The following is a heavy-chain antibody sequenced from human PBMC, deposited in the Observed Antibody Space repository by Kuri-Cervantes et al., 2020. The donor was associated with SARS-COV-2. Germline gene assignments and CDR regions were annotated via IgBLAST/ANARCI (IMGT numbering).Heavy chain of an antibody. CDR3: AKPITYYYDSSGYPTLAFDY. D-gene: IGHD3-22*01. CDR2: IKSKTEGGTI. Sequence: GGSLRLSCAASGFTFSNSWMAWVRQAPGKGLEWVGRIKSKTEGGTINYAAPVKGRFTISRDDSRNILYLQMNSLRTEDTAVYYCAKPITYYYDSSGYPTLAFDYWGQGPLVTVSS. J-gene: IGHJ4*02. CDR1: GFTFSNSW. V-gene: IGHV3-15*01.